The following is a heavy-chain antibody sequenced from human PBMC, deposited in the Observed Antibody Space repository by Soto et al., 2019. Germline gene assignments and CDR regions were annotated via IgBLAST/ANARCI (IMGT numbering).Heavy chain of an antibody. CDR2: MNPNTGNS. CDR1: VYSFTSYD. D-gene: IGHD1-1*01. Sequence: GXSVKGSFKASVYSFTSYDISWVRQATGQGLEWMGWMNPNTGNSGYAQKFQGRVTMTSDTSISTAHMELSSLRSEDTAVYYCARRAETNGWNGFGADKYYFDFWGQGPLVTVSS. CDR3: ARRAETNGWNGFGADKYYFDF. V-gene: IGHV1-8*01. J-gene: IGHJ4*02.